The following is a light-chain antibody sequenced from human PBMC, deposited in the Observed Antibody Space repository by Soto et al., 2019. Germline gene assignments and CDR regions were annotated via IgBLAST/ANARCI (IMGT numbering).Light chain of an antibody. J-gene: IGKJ2*01. CDR1: QVISSA. V-gene: IGKV1-13*02. CDR2: DVS. CDR3: QHYYTYPLYS. Sequence: AIQLTQSPSSLSAFVGDRVTITCRASQVISSALAWYQQKPGKPPRFLIYDVSSLEGGVPSRFSGSGSGTDFTLTISSLQPEDFGTYYCQHYYTYPLYSFGQGTKLEIK.